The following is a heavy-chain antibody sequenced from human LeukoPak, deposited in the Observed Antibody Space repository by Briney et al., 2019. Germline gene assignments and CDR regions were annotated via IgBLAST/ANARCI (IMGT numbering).Heavy chain of an antibody. J-gene: IGHJ3*02. CDR1: GYTFTSYG. V-gene: IGHV1-18*01. D-gene: IGHD2-2*02. Sequence: ASVKVSCRASGYTFTSYGISWVRQAPGQGLEWMGWISAYNGNTNYAQKLQGRVTMTTDTSTSTAYMELRSLRSDDTAVYYCARQWLYCSSISCYTRRDAFDIWGQGTMVTVSS. CDR3: ARQWLYCSSISCYTRRDAFDI. CDR2: ISAYNGNT.